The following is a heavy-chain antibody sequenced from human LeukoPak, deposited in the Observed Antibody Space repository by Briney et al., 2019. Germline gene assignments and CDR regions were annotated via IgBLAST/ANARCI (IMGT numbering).Heavy chain of an antibody. CDR3: ARDLVNYGMDV. CDR1: GFTFSDYY. CDR2: VSSSGSTI. J-gene: IGHJ6*02. D-gene: IGHD3-10*01. Sequence: PGGSLRLSCAASGFTFSDYYMSWIRQAPGTGLEWVSYVSSSGSTIYYADSVRGRLTISRDNAKNSLYLQMNSLRAEDTAVYYCARDLVNYGMDVWGQGTTVTVSS. V-gene: IGHV3-11*01.